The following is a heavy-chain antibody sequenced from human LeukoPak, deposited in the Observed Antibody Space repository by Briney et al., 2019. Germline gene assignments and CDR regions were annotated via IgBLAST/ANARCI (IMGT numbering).Heavy chain of an antibody. CDR2: INPNSGGT. CDR3: ARDRGAVAGTNYYYGMDV. D-gene: IGHD6-19*01. J-gene: IGHJ6*02. CDR1: GYTFTGYY. V-gene: IGHV1-2*06. Sequence: ASVKVSCKASGYTFTGYYMHWVRQAPGQGLEWMGRINPNSGGTNYAQKFQGRVTMTRDTSISTAYMELSRLRSDDTAVYYCARDRGAVAGTNYYYGMDVWGQGTTVTVSS.